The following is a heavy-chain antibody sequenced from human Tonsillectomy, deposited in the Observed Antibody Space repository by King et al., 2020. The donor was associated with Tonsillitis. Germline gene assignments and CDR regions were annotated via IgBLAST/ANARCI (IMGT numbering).Heavy chain of an antibody. J-gene: IGHJ2*01. Sequence: VQLVESGGGLVQPGGSLRLSCTASGFSFSDHAMNWVRQAPGKGLEWVSGISGSGESTYYAGSVKGRFTISRDISKNTLYLQMNSLRAEDTAVYYCAKAHGRGGSGWGENWYFDLWGRGTLVTVSS. CDR1: GFSFSDHA. V-gene: IGHV3-23*04. D-gene: IGHD6-19*01. CDR3: AKAHGRGGSGWGENWYFDL. CDR2: ISGSGEST.